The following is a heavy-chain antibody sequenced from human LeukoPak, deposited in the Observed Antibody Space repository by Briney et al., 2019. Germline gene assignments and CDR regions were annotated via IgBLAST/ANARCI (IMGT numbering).Heavy chain of an antibody. CDR3: TKEGRNQRWFDP. J-gene: IGHJ5*02. Sequence: SETLSLTCTVSDVSISNSLWTWVRQPPGKGLEWIGYVYSTGNTNYNRSLKSRVTISMDTSKNQFSLTLTSVTAADTAVYYCTKEGRNQRWFDPWGQGTLVTVSS. CDR2: VYSTGNT. CDR1: DVSISNSL. D-gene: IGHD6-25*01. V-gene: IGHV4-59*01.